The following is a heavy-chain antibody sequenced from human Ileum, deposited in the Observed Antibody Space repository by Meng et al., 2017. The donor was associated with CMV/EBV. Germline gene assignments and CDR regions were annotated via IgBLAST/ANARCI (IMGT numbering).Heavy chain of an antibody. V-gene: IGHV1-69*12. CDR1: GGTFSSNA. Sequence: QVQRVGSGAEGKKPGSSVKVSCEASGGTFSSNAISWVRHAPGQGLEWMGVISPIFRTSNYAQKFQGRLTITADESTSTAYMELSSLTSGDTAVYYCATSGRGPKYYFDYWGQGTLVTVSS. J-gene: IGHJ4*02. D-gene: IGHD1-14*01. CDR3: ATSGRGPKYYFDY. CDR2: ISPIFRTS.